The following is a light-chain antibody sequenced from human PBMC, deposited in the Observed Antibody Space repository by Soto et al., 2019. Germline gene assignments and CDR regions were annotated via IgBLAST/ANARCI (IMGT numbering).Light chain of an antibody. Sequence: EIVLTQSPGTLSLSPGERATLSCRASQSVSNTYLAWYQHKPGQAPRLLIYGASDRATGIPARFSGSGSVTDFTLTISSLEPEDFAVYYCQQYGTSPVTFGQGTKLEIK. J-gene: IGKJ2*01. CDR3: QQYGTSPVT. V-gene: IGKV3-20*01. CDR1: QSVSNTY. CDR2: GAS.